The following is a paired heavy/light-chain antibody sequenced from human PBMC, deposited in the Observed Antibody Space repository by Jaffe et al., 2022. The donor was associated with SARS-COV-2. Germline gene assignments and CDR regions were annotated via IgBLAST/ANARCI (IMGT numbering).Heavy chain of an antibody. CDR1: GFTFSNYA. V-gene: IGHV3-30-3*01. D-gene: IGHD5-18*01. J-gene: IGHJ4*02. Sequence: QVQLVESGGGVVQPGRSLRLSCAASGFTFSNYAVHWVRQAPGKGLEWVAVISYDGSNKYYGDSVKGRFTISRDNSKDTAYLQMNSLRAEDTAVYYCARDTAMVTPNYFAYWGQGTLVTVSS. CDR2: ISYDGSNK. CDR3: ARDTAMVTPNYFAY.
Light chain of an antibody. CDR1: TSNIGAGYD. V-gene: IGLV1-40*01. Sequence: QSVLTQPPSVSGAPGQRVTISCTGSTSNIGAGYDVHWYQQLPGTAPKILIYGNINRPSGVPDRFSGSKSGTSASLAITGLQAEDEADYYCQSYDNSLSGSVFGGGTKLTVL. J-gene: IGLJ2*01. CDR2: GNI. CDR3: QSYDNSLSGSV.